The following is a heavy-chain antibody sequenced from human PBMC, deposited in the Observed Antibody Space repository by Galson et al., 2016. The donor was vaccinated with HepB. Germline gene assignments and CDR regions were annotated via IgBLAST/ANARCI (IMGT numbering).Heavy chain of an antibody. CDR1: GFTFSTYA. Sequence: SLRLSCAASGFTFSTYAMHWVRQAPGKGLEWVAAISYDGSNKYYADSVQGRFTISRDNSKNTLYLQMNSLRAEDTAVYYCARDSALSLAVPPYFDYWGQGTLVTVSS. CDR2: ISYDGSNK. V-gene: IGHV3-30-3*01. D-gene: IGHD6-19*01. CDR3: ARDSALSLAVPPYFDY. J-gene: IGHJ4*02.